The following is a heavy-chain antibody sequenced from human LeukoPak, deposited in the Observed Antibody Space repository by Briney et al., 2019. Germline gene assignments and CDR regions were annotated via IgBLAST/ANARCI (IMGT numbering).Heavy chain of an antibody. D-gene: IGHD1-14*01. CDR1: GFTFSSSW. CDR3: ARDSKTGLDV. V-gene: IGHV3-7*01. CDR2: IKHDGSET. J-gene: IGHJ6*04. Sequence: PGRSLRLSCAASGFTFSSSWMSWVRQAPGKGLEWVANIKHDGSETYYVDSVKGRFTISRDNAKNSLYLQMNSLRAEDTAVYYCARDSKTGLDVWGKGTTVTVSS.